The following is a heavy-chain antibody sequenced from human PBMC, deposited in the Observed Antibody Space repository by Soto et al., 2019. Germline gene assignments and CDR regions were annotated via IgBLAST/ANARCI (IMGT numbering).Heavy chain of an antibody. J-gene: IGHJ5*02. V-gene: IGHV4-31*03. D-gene: IGHD6-19*01. CDR1: GGSISSGGYY. CDR2: IYYSGST. Sequence: SETLSLTCTVSGGSISSGGYYWSWIRQHPGKGLEWIGYIYYSGSTYYNPSLKSRVTISVDTSKNQFSLKLSSVTAADTAVYYCARAKAVRFDPWGQGTLVTVSS. CDR3: ARAKAVRFDP.